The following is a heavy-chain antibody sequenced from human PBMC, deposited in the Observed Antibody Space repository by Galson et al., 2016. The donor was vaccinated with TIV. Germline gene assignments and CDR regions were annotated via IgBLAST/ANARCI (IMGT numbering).Heavy chain of an antibody. J-gene: IGHJ1*01. CDR2: IYYSGST. CDR1: GGSISSGGFY. Sequence: TLSLTCNVSGGSISSGGFYWSWIRQHPGKGLEWIGNIYYSGSTSYNLSLESRITISVDTSKNQFSLSLGSVTAADTAVYYCARWADSGSYYQYFHHWGPGTLVTVSS. V-gene: IGHV4-31*03. CDR3: ARWADSGSYYQYFHH. D-gene: IGHD1-26*01.